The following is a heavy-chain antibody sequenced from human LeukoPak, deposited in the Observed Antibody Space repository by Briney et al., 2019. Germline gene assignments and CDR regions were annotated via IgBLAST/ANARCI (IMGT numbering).Heavy chain of an antibody. D-gene: IGHD3-10*01. J-gene: IGHJ5*02. Sequence: PGGSLRLSCAASGFTFSSYAMSWVRLAPGKGLEWVSAISGSGGSTYYADSVTGRFTISRANSKNTLYLQMNSLRAEDSAVYYCAKDRGSGSSYFGNYFDPWGQGTLVTVSS. CDR2: ISGSGGST. CDR1: GFTFSSYA. V-gene: IGHV3-23*01. CDR3: AKDRGSGSSYFGNYFDP.